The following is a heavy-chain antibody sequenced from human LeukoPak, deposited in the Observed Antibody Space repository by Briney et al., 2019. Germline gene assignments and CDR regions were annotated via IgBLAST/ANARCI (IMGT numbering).Heavy chain of an antibody. Sequence: PGGSLRLSCAASGFTFSSYAMSWVRQAPGKGLEWVSAISGSGGSTYYADSVKGRFTISRDNSKNTLYLQMNSLRAEDTAVYYCAKVGDITMVRGVHFDYWGQGTLVTVSS. CDR3: AKVGDITMVRGVHFDY. D-gene: IGHD3-10*01. V-gene: IGHV3-23*01. J-gene: IGHJ4*02. CDR2: ISGSGGST. CDR1: GFTFSSYA.